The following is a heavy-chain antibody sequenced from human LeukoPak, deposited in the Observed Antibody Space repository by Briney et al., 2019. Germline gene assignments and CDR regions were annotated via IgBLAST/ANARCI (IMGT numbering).Heavy chain of an antibody. CDR1: GGSISSSSYH. J-gene: IGHJ4*02. D-gene: IGHD6-6*01. Sequence: EPSETLSLTCTVSGGSISSSSYHWAWIRQPPGKGLEWIGSIYYSGTTNYNPSLKSRVTISVDTSKNQFSLKLSSVTAADTAVYYCTREYSSSSEYWGQGTLVTVSS. CDR2: IYYSGTT. CDR3: TREYSSSSEY. V-gene: IGHV4-39*02.